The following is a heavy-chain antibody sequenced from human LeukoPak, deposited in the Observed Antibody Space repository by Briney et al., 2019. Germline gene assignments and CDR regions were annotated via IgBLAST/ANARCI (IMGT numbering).Heavy chain of an antibody. CDR1: GYTFTSYG. Sequence: GASVKVSCKASGYTFTSYGISWVRQAPGQGLEWMGWISAYNGNTNYAQKLQGRVTMTTDTSTSTAYMELRSLRSDDTAVYYCAREEHSSSIGWFDPWGQGTLVTVSS. CDR2: ISAYNGNT. V-gene: IGHV1-18*01. CDR3: AREEHSSSIGWFDP. J-gene: IGHJ5*02. D-gene: IGHD6-6*01.